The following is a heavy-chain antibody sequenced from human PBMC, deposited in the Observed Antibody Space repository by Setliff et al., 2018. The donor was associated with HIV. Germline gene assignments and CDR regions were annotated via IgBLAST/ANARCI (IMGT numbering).Heavy chain of an antibody. CDR3: VREGAGSGSYYLDF. J-gene: IGHJ4*02. D-gene: IGHD3-10*01. CDR2: IYPSGRT. CDR1: GDSMSSGDYS. Sequence: SETLSLTCAVSGDSMSSGDYSWNWIRRSPGKGLEWIGYIYPSGRTYYNPSLKNRVTMSIDRSKKQFSLNLSSVTAADTALYFCVREGAGSGSYYLDFWGQGILVTVSS. V-gene: IGHV4-30-2*06.